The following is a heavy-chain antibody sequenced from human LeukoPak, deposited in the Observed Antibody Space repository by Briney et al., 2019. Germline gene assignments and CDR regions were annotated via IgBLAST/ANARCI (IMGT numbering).Heavy chain of an antibody. Sequence: SETLSLTCAVYGGSFSGYYWSWIRQPPGKGLEWIGEINHSGSTNYNPSLKSRVTISVDTSKNQFPLKLSSVTAADTAVYYCARTSRWGSGWFLGVNAFDIWGQGTMVTVSS. V-gene: IGHV4-34*01. J-gene: IGHJ3*02. D-gene: IGHD6-19*01. CDR1: GGSFSGYY. CDR3: ARTSRWGSGWFLGVNAFDI. CDR2: INHSGST.